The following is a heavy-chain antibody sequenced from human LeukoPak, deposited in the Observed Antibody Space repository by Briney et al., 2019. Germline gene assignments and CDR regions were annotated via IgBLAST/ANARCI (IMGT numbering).Heavy chain of an antibody. J-gene: IGHJ4*02. Sequence: AGGSLRLSCAASGFTFSSYSMNWVRQAPGKGLEWVSYISSSSSTIYYADSVKGRFTISRDNAKNSLYLQMNSLRDEDTAVYYCARGRYSSSWDIFDYWGQGTLVTVSS. CDR2: ISSSSSTI. CDR3: ARGRYSSSWDIFDY. V-gene: IGHV3-48*02. D-gene: IGHD6-13*01. CDR1: GFTFSSYS.